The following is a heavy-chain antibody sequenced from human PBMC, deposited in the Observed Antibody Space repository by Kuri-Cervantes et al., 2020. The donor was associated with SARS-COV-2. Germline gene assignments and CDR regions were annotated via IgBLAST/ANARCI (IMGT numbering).Heavy chain of an antibody. V-gene: IGHV3-30-3*01. J-gene: IGHJ4*02. CDR2: ISYDESNK. CDR1: GFTFSSYA. CDR3: ARGSSGSYPLDY. D-gene: IGHD1-26*01. Sequence: GGSLRLSCAASGFTFSSYAMHWVRQAPGKGLEWVAVISYDESNKYYADSVKGRFTISRDNSKNTPYLQMNSLRAEDTAVYYCARGSSGSYPLDYWGQGTLVTVSS.